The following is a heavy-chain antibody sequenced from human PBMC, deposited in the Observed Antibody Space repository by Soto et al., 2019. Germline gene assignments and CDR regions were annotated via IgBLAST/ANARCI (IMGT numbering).Heavy chain of an antibody. J-gene: IGHJ4*02. CDR2: IYFSGST. CDR3: ATSSSPTYSDY. Sequence: SETLSLTCTVSGGSISSGGFYWSWIRQHPEKGLEWVGYIYFSGSTYYNPSLKSRLAISVDTSKNQFSLKLSSVTAADTAVYYCATSSSPTYSDYRGQGALVTVSS. D-gene: IGHD6-6*01. V-gene: IGHV4-31*02. CDR1: GGSISSGGFY.